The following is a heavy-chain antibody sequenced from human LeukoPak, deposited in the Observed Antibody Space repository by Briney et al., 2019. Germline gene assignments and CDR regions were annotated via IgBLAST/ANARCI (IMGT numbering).Heavy chain of an antibody. CDR3: ARDHYGSGRYGMDV. J-gene: IGHJ6*02. D-gene: IGHD3-10*01. CDR2: ISDGSSYI. Sequence: GGSLRLSCAASGFTFSRYSMNWVRQAPGKGLEWVSSISDGSSYIYYADSVKGRFTISRGNAKNSLYLHMNSLRADDTAVYYCARDHYGSGRYGMDVWGQGTTVTVSS. V-gene: IGHV3-21*01. CDR1: GFTFSRYS.